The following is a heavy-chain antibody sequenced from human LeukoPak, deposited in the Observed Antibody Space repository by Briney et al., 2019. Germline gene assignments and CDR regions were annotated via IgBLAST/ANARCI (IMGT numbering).Heavy chain of an antibody. CDR3: ARDGPYYYDSSVYYFDY. CDR2: IWYDGSNK. V-gene: IGHV3-33*01. CDR1: GFTFSSYG. J-gene: IGHJ4*02. Sequence: GRSLRLSCAASGFTFSSYGMHWVRQAPGKGLEWVAVIWYDGSNKYYADSVKGRFTISRDNPKNTLYLQMNSLRAEDTAVYYCARDGPYYYDSSVYYFDYWGQGTLVTVSS. D-gene: IGHD3-22*01.